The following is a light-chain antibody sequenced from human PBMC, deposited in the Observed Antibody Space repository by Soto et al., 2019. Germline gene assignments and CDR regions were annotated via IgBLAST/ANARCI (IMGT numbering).Light chain of an antibody. CDR1: QSIRSY. V-gene: IGKV1-39*01. CDR2: AAS. CDR3: HQNYSPPYT. Sequence: DIQMTQSPSSLSASVGDRVTITCRTSQSIRSYLSWYQQKPGKAPKLLIYAASSLQGGVPSRFSGSVSGTDFTLTFTGLQSEDFATYYCHQNYSPPYTFGQGTKLEIK. J-gene: IGKJ2*01.